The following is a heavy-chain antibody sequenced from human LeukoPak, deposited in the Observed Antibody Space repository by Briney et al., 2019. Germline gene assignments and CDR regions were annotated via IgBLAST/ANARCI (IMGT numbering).Heavy chain of an antibody. CDR1: GFTFSSYA. Sequence: GGSLRLSCAGSGFTFSSYAMSWVRQAPGKGLEWVSAISGSGGSTYYADSVKGRFTISRDNSKNTLYLQMNSLRAEDTAVYYCAKVLDYYGSGHFDYWGQGTLVTVSS. CDR2: ISGSGGST. J-gene: IGHJ4*02. D-gene: IGHD3-10*01. V-gene: IGHV3-23*01. CDR3: AKVLDYYGSGHFDY.